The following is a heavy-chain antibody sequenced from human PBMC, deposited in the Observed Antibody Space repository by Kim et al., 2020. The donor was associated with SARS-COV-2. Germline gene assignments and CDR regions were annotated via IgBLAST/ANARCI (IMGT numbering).Heavy chain of an antibody. CDR2: VFYSGRT. J-gene: IGHJ5*02. CDR3: APLYASGSYPYQNWFDP. CDR1: GGSISTDSYY. D-gene: IGHD3-10*01. V-gene: IGHV4-39*01. Sequence: SETLSLTCTVSGGSISTDSYYWGWIRQHPGKGLEYIGSVFYSGRTYYNPSLKSRLTISVDTSNNQFSLKLKSVTAADTAVYYCAPLYASGSYPYQNWFDPWGQGILVTVSS.